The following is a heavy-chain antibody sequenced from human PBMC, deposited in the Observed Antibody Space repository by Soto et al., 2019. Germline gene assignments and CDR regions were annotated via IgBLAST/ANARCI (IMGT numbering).Heavy chain of an antibody. V-gene: IGHV4-31*03. CDR1: GGSISSGGYY. CDR2: IYYSGST. D-gene: IGHD3-22*01. Sequence: QVQLQESGPGLVKPSQTLSLTCTVSGGSISSGGYYWSWIRQHPGKGLEWIGCIYYSGSTYYNPSLKSRTTMSVDTSKNQFSLKLSSVTAADTAVYYCTTSPPPDSSGYYYVAGAWFDPWGQGTLVTVSS. CDR3: TTSPPPDSSGYYYVAGAWFDP. J-gene: IGHJ5*02.